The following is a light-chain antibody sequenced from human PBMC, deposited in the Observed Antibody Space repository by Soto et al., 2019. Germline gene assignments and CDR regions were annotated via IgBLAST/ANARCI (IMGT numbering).Light chain of an antibody. CDR2: GAS. CDR3: QQYTTSPFT. V-gene: IGKV3-11*01. J-gene: IGKJ3*01. Sequence: EIVLTQSPATLSLSPGERATLSCRASQTLTNDFAWYQQKPGQAPRLLIYGASKRAPGIPARFSGSGSGTDFTLTISRLEPEDSAVYYCQQYTTSPFTFGPGTKVDIK. CDR1: QTLTND.